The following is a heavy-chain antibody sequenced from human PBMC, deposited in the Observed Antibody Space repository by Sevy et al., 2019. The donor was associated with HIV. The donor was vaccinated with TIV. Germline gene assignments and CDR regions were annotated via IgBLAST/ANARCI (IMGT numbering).Heavy chain of an antibody. CDR3: ARTTYYYGAGSAGYYCDY. J-gene: IGHJ4*02. CDR2: IIPIFGTA. V-gene: IGHV1-69*06. D-gene: IGHD3-10*01. Sequence: ASVKVSCKASGGTFSSYAISWVRQAPGQGLEWMGGIIPIFGTANYAQKFQGRVTITADKSTSTAYMELSSLRSEDTAVYYCARTTYYYGAGSAGYYCDYWGQGTLVTVSS. CDR1: GGTFSSYA.